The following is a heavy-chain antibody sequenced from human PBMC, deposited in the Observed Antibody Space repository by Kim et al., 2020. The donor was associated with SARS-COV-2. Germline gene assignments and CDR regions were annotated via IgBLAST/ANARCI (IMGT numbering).Heavy chain of an antibody. D-gene: IGHD5-18*01. V-gene: IGHV1-45*02. CDR2: ITPFNGNT. Sequence: SVKVSCKASGYTFTYRYLHWVRQAPGQALEWMGWITPFNGNTNYAQKFQDRVTITRDRSMSTAYMELSSLRSEDTAMYYCAITSIQLWNDGYYYGMDVWGQGTTVTVSS. CDR3: AITSIQLWNDGYYYGMDV. CDR1: GYTFTYRY. J-gene: IGHJ6*02.